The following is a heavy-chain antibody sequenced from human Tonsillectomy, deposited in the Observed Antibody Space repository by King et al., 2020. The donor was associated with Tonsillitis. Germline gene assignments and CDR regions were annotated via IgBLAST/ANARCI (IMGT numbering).Heavy chain of an antibody. CDR3: ARGAFWPYGDYDAFDI. Sequence: VQLVESGAEVKKPGASVKVSCKASGYTFTSYYMHWVRQAPGQGLEWMGIINPSGGSTSYAQKFQGRVTMTRDTSPSTVYMELSSLRSEDTAVYYCARGAFWPYGDYDAFDIWGQGTMVTVSS. CDR2: INPSGGST. D-gene: IGHD4-17*01. V-gene: IGHV1-46*01. J-gene: IGHJ3*02. CDR1: GYTFTSYY.